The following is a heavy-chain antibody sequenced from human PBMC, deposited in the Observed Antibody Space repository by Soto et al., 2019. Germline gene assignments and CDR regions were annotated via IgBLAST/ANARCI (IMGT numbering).Heavy chain of an antibody. Sequence: GESLKISCAGSGVTPTTTPLSWVRQPPGKGLEWVTTISGTASRTYYVDSVKGRFFISRDNSKNTVTLQMNNLTLDDTAVYYCATSFRYFDNWGQGTLVTVSS. D-gene: IGHD3-9*01. CDR3: ATSFRYFDN. CDR2: ISGTASRT. V-gene: IGHV3-23*01. J-gene: IGHJ4*02. CDR1: GVTPTTTP.